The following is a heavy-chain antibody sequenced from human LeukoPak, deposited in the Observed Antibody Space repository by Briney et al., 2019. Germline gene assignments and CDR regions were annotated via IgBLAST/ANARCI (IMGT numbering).Heavy chain of an antibody. Sequence: GSLRLSCVGSTFIFGSYSMNWVRQAPGKGLEWIGYIYYSGSTNYNPSLKSRVTISVDTSKNQFSLKLSSVTAADTAVYYCARGTSYYYDSSGLHFDYWGQGTLVTVSS. J-gene: IGHJ4*02. CDR3: ARGTSYYYDSSGLHFDY. D-gene: IGHD3-22*01. CDR2: IYYSGST. CDR1: TFIFGSYS. V-gene: IGHV4-59*01.